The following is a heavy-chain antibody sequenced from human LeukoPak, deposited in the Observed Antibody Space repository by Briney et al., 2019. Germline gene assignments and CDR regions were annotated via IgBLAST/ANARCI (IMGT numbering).Heavy chain of an antibody. Sequence: GGSLRLSCAASGFTFSSYGMHWIRQAPGKGLEWVAFIRNDGSIIYYADSVKGRFTISRDNAKNSLYLQMNSLRAEDTAVYYCARAPDYGDYVVLDYWGQGTLVTVSS. J-gene: IGHJ4*02. CDR1: GFTFSSYG. D-gene: IGHD4-17*01. CDR3: ARAPDYGDYVVLDY. CDR2: IRNDGSII. V-gene: IGHV3-30*02.